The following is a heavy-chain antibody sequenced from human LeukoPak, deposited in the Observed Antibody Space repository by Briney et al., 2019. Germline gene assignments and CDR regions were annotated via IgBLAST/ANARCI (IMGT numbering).Heavy chain of an antibody. CDR1: GFTFSSYA. D-gene: IGHD3-10*01. CDR3: CGGRDPNYYYYYYMDV. V-gene: IGHV3-23*01. J-gene: IGHJ6*03. CDR2: ISGSGGST. Sequence: PGGSLRLSCAASGFTFSSYAMSWVRQAPGKGLEWVSAISGSGGSTYYADSVKGRFTISRDKSKNTLYPQMNSLRAEDTAVYYCCGGRDPNYYYYYYMDVWGKGTTVTVSS.